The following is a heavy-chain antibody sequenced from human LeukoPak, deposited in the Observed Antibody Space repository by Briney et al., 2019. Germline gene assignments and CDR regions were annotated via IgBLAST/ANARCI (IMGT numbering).Heavy chain of an antibody. CDR3: ARSRGSTTNKYYSDY. Sequence: PSETLSLTCTVSGASISSHYWGWIRQPAGKGLEWIASIYYSGSTYYNSSLKSRVTISVDTSKNQFSLGLSSVTAADTAVYYCARSRGSTTNKYYSDYWGQGTLVTVSS. CDR2: IYYSGST. J-gene: IGHJ4*02. V-gene: IGHV4-39*01. D-gene: IGHD3-10*01. CDR1: GASISSHY.